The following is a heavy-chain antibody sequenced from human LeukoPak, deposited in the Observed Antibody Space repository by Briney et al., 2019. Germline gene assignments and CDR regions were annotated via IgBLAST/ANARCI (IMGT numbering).Heavy chain of an antibody. Sequence: GGSLRLSCAASGFTFSSYAMSWVRQAPGKGLEWVSAISGSGGSTYYADSVKGRFTISRDNSKNTLYLQMNSLRAEDTAVYYCAKFTRSLVIAPDDYWGQGTLVTVSS. CDR1: GFTFSSYA. J-gene: IGHJ4*02. CDR3: AKFTRSLVIAPDDY. D-gene: IGHD3-9*01. V-gene: IGHV3-23*01. CDR2: ISGSGGST.